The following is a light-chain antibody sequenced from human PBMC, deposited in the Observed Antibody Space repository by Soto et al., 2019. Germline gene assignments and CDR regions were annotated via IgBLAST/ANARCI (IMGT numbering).Light chain of an antibody. Sequence: IVLTQSPATLSLSPGERATLSCRASQSVSSYLAWYQQKPGQAPRLLIYDASNRATGIPARFSGSGSGTDFTVTISSLEPEDFAVYYCQKRSNWLTFGGGTKVEIK. J-gene: IGKJ4*01. CDR3: QKRSNWLT. V-gene: IGKV3-11*01. CDR2: DAS. CDR1: QSVSSY.